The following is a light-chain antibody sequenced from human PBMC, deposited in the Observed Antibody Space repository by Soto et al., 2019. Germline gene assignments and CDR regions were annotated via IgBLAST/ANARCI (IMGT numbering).Light chain of an antibody. V-gene: IGLV1-40*01. CDR1: STNIGAGYY. Sequence: QSVLTQPPSVSGAPGQRVTISCTGSSTNIGAGYYVHWYQQHPGTAPKLLIYGNTNRPSGVPDRFSGSKSGTSATLAITGPRAEAEDDYYCHCCYNVLSYWRVFGGGTKLTVL. CDR2: GNT. CDR3: HCCYNVLSYWRV. J-gene: IGLJ3*02.